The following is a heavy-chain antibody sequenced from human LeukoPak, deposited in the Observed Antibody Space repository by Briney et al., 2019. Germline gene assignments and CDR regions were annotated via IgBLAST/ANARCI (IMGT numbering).Heavy chain of an antibody. J-gene: IGHJ3*02. V-gene: IGHV4-59*01. CDR1: GGSISSYY. CDR2: IYYSGST. D-gene: IGHD2-2*01. CDR3: ARDRCGRTSCYPDAFDI. Sequence: SETLSLTCTVSGGSISSYYWSWIRQPPGKGLEWIGYIYYSGSTNYNPSLKSRVTISVDTSKKQFSLKLSSVSAADTAVYYCARDRCGRTSCYPDAFDIWGQGTMVTVSS.